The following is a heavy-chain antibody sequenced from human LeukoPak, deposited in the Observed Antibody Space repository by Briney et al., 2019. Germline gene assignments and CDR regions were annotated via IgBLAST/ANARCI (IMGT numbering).Heavy chain of an antibody. J-gene: IGHJ4*02. V-gene: IGHV1-46*01. CDR3: ARERPAGSSSWTTPTDY. D-gene: IGHD6-13*01. CDR2: INPGAGST. Sequence: EASVKVSCKASGYTFTGYYIHWLRQAPGQEPERMGIINPGAGSTDYAQKFQGRVTITADKSTSTAYMELSSLRSEDTAVYYCARERPAGSSSWTTPTDYWGQGTLVTVSS. CDR1: GYTFTGYY.